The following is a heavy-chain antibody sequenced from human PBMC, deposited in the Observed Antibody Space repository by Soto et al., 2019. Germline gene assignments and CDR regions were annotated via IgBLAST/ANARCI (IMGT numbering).Heavy chain of an antibody. CDR1: GFTFGGSA. CDR3: TRQTDAVQWLVVPTDYNFDY. D-gene: IGHD6-19*01. CDR2: IRSKTNSYAT. V-gene: IGHV3-73*02. Sequence: EGQLVESGGGLVQPGGSLKLSCAASGFTFGGSAMHWVRQASGKGLEWVGHIRSKTNSYATAYAESVKGRFTISRDDSITPAYMHMNSLKTEDTAVYFCTRQTDAVQWLVVPTDYNFDYWGQGTLVTVYS. J-gene: IGHJ4*02.